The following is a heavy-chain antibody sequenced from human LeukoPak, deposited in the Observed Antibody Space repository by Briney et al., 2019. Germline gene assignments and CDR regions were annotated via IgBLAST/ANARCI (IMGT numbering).Heavy chain of an antibody. D-gene: IGHD3-9*01. CDR1: GYTFTSYY. CDR2: INPSGGST. V-gene: IGHV1-46*01. CDR3: ARAVRYFDWLPTYAYDAFDI. J-gene: IGHJ3*02. Sequence: GASVKVSCKASGYTFTSYYMHWVRQAPGQGLEWMGIINPSGGSTSYAQKFQGRVTMTRDMSTSTVYMELSSLRSEDTAVYYCARAVRYFDWLPTYAYDAFDIWGQGTMVTVSS.